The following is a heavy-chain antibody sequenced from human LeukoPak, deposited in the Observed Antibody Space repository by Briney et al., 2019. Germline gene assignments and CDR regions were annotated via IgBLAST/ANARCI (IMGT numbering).Heavy chain of an antibody. J-gene: IGHJ6*02. Sequence: SETLSLTCTVSGGSISSYYWSWIRQPPGKGLEWIGYIYYSGSTNYNPSLKSRVSISVDTSTSQFSLKLSSVTAADTAVYYCARDGVTPYYYGMDVWGQGTTVTVSS. V-gene: IGHV4-59*01. CDR2: IYYSGST. CDR3: ARDGVTPYYYGMDV. D-gene: IGHD5-18*01. CDR1: GGSISSYY.